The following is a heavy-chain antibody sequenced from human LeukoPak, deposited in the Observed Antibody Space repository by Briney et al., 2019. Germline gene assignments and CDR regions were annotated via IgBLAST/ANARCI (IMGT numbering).Heavy chain of an antibody. Sequence: SVKVSCKASGGTFSSYAISWVRQAPGQGLEWMGGIIPIFGTANYAQKFQGRVTITADESTSTACMELSSLRSEDTAVYYCARGGDYYDSSGYSFDYWGQGTLVTVSS. D-gene: IGHD3-22*01. CDR1: GGTFSSYA. V-gene: IGHV1-69*01. CDR2: IIPIFGTA. J-gene: IGHJ4*02. CDR3: ARGGDYYDSSGYSFDY.